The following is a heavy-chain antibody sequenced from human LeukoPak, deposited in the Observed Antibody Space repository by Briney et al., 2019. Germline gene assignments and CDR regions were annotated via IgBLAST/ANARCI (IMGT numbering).Heavy chain of an antibody. CDR3: ARLTRHIVVVPAAMPQFDP. CDR2: INDSGST. Sequence: SATLSLTGAVYGSSFSGYYWSWIRQPPGKGQEWIGEINDSGSTNYNPSLKSRVTISVDTSKNQFSLKLSSVTAADTAVYYCARLTRHIVVVPAAMPQFDPWGQGTLVTVSS. CDR1: GSSFSGYY. V-gene: IGHV4-34*01. J-gene: IGHJ5*02. D-gene: IGHD2-2*01.